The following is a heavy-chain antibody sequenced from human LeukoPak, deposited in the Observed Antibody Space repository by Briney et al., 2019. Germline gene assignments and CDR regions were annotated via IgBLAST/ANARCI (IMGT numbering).Heavy chain of an antibody. V-gene: IGHV4-34*01. J-gene: IGHJ4*02. CDR2: INHSGST. CDR1: GGSFSGYY. CDR3: ARRPYSSSYYYFDC. D-gene: IGHD6-13*01. Sequence: PSETLSLTCAVYGGSFSGYYWSWIRQPPGKGLEWIGEINHSGSTNYNPSLKSRVTISVDTSKNQFSLKLSSVTAADTAVYYCARRPYSSSYYYFDCWGQGTLVTVSS.